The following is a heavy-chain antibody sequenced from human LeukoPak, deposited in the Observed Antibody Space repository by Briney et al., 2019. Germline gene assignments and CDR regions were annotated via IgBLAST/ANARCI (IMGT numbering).Heavy chain of an antibody. Sequence: VSFISYDGSNKYYADSVKGRFTLSRDNSKNTLYLRMSSLRAEDSAIYYCARENDDAFDIWGQGTAVTVSS. J-gene: IGHJ3*02. CDR3: ARENDDAFDI. CDR2: ISYDGSNK. V-gene: IGHV3-30*15.